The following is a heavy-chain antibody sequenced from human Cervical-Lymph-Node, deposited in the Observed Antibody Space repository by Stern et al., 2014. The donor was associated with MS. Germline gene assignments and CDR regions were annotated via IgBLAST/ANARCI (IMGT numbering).Heavy chain of an antibody. Sequence: HVQLQESGPGLVRPSGTLSLTCAVSGASTTSTNWWSWVRQPPGKGLEWIGEIYPTGRTNYNPSLKRRLTMSIDKSDNQFSLKLTSVTAADTAVYFCARIPEDTAMVAMMDYWGQGILVTVSS. J-gene: IGHJ4*02. V-gene: IGHV4-4*02. D-gene: IGHD5-18*01. CDR2: IYPTGRT. CDR3: ARIPEDTAMVAMMDY. CDR1: GASTTSTNW.